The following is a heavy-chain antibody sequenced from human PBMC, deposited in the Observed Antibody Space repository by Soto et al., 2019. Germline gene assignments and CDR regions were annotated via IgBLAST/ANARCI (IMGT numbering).Heavy chain of an antibody. V-gene: IGHV4-30-2*01. CDR1: GGSISSYS. CDR2: IYHSGST. CDR3: ATQANLAAEDNWFDP. D-gene: IGHD2-15*01. Sequence: SLTCSVSGGSISSYSWSWIRQPPGKGLEWIGYIYHSGSTYYNPSLKSRVTISVDRSKNQFSLKLSSVTAADTAVYYCATQANLAAEDNWFDPWGQGTLVTVSS. J-gene: IGHJ5*02.